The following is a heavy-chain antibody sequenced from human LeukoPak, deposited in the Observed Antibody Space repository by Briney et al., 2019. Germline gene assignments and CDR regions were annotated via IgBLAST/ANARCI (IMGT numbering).Heavy chain of an antibody. J-gene: IGHJ6*02. CDR1: GFTFSGSA. CDR3: TRQMEQWLVLRGMDV. D-gene: IGHD6-19*01. Sequence: AGGSLRLSCAASGFTFSGSAMHWVRQASGKGLEWVGRIRSKANSYATAYAASVKGRFTISRGDSKNTAYLQMNSLKTEDTAVYYCTRQMEQWLVLRGMDVWGQGTTVTVSS. CDR2: IRSKANSYAT. V-gene: IGHV3-73*01.